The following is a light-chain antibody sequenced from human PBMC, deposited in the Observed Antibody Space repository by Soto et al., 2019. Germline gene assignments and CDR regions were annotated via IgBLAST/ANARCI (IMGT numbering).Light chain of an antibody. CDR2: AVS. CDR3: QQSSSTPT. J-gene: IGKJ4*01. CDR1: QSVRSY. Sequence: DIQLTQSPSSLSASVGDRVTVTCRASQSVRSYLHWYQQKPGKAPKLLIYAVSSLQNGVSSRFSGSGSGTDFTLSISNLQPEVVGTYYCQQSSSTPTFGGGTKVEI. V-gene: IGKV1-39*01.